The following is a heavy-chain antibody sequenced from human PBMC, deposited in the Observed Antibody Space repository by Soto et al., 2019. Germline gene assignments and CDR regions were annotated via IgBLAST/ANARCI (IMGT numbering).Heavy chain of an antibody. Sequence: RASVKVSCKTSGYTFNTYGINWVRQAPGQGLELMGWISAYDGKTNYAEKFQGRVTLTTDTSTSTAYMELRSLRSDDTAIYYCARDPHEFWTSYWFDPWGQGTPVTVSS. V-gene: IGHV1-18*01. D-gene: IGHD3-3*01. CDR1: GYTFNTYG. CDR2: ISAYDGKT. J-gene: IGHJ5*02. CDR3: ARDPHEFWTSYWFDP.